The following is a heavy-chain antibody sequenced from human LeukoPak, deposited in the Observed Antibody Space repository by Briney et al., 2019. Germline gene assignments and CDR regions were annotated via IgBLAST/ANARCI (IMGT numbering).Heavy chain of an antibody. CDR1: GFTFSSYA. V-gene: IGHV4-59*01. J-gene: IGHJ5*02. CDR2: VYYTGST. Sequence: GSLRLSCAASGFTFSSYAMHWIRQPPGRGLEWIGYVYYTGSTNYNPSLKSRVTISVDTSKNQFSLKLSSVTAADTAVYYCASIYIAAAVTAGNWFDPWGQGTLVTVSS. CDR3: ASIYIAAAVTAGNWFDP. D-gene: IGHD6-13*01.